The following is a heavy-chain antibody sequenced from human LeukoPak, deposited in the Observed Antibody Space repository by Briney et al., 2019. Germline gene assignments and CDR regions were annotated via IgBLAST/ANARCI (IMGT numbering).Heavy chain of an antibody. CDR3: ASGDGYNTLSFDY. D-gene: IGHD5-24*01. Sequence: PGGSLRLSCAASGFTVSGNYMSWVRQAPGKGLEWVSVIYSGGSTYYADSVKGRFTISRDNSQNTVYRQMNSLRAEDTAVYYCASGDGYNTLSFDYWGQGILVTVSS. CDR1: GFTVSGNY. CDR2: IYSGGST. J-gene: IGHJ4*02. V-gene: IGHV3-53*01.